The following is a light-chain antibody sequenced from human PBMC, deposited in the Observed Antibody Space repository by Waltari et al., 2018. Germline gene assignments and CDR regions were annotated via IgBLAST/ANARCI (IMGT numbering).Light chain of an antibody. Sequence: DIQVTQSPSSLSASVGDRVTITCRTSQSISTSLNWNQQKPGKPPKLLIFAASALQSGVASRFSGSGSQTDFTLTIRNLQPEDFATYYCQQSYRAPQTFGGGTKVDMK. V-gene: IGKV1-39*01. CDR2: AAS. CDR3: QQSYRAPQT. CDR1: QSISTS. J-gene: IGKJ4*01.